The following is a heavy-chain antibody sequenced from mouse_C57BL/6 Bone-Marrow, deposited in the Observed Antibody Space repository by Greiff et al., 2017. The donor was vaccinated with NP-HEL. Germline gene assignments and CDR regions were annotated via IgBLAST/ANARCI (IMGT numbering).Heavy chain of an antibody. CDR1: GYSFTSYY. CDR2: IYPGSGNT. J-gene: IGHJ2*01. D-gene: IGHD2-4*01. V-gene: IGHV1-66*01. Sequence: QVQLQQSGPELVKPGASVKLSCKASGYSFTSYYIHWVKQRPGQGLEWIGWIYPGSGNTKYNEKFKGKATLTADTSSSTAYMQLSSLTSEDSAVYYCLYDYEGGFDYWGQGTTLTVSS. CDR3: LYDYEGGFDY.